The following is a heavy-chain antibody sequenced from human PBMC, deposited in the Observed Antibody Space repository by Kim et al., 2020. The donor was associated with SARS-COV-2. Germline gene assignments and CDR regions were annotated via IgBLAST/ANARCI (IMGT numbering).Heavy chain of an antibody. Sequence: SYAQRFQGRVTMTRDTSTSTVYMELSSLRSEDTAVYYCVRARGYYGGSDYWGQGTLVTVSS. D-gene: IGHD3-10*01. CDR3: VRARGYYGGSDY. V-gene: IGHV1-46*01. J-gene: IGHJ4*02.